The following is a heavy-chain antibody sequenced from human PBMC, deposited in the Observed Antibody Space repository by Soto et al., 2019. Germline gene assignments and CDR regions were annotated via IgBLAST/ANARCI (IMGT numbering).Heavy chain of an antibody. J-gene: IGHJ6*02. Sequence: GGSLRLSCAASGFTFISYAMHWVRQAPGKGLDWVAVISYDGSSKYYADSVKGRFTISRDNSKNTLYLQMNSLRADDTAVYYCARDSGSGSSQSYYHFYGMDVWGPGTTVTVSS. CDR2: ISYDGSSK. D-gene: IGHD3-10*01. CDR1: GFTFISYA. CDR3: ARDSGSGSSQSYYHFYGMDV. V-gene: IGHV3-30-3*01.